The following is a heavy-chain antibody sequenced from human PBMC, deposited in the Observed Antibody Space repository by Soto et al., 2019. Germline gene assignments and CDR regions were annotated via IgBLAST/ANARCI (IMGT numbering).Heavy chain of an antibody. D-gene: IGHD3-9*01. J-gene: IGHJ4*02. CDR2: ITGSGGGT. CDR1: GFTFTSFA. CDR3: AKFPFALLDILTDHPAYIEH. V-gene: IGHV3-23*01. Sequence: EVQLLESGGGLVQPGGSLRLSCAVSGFTFTSFAMAWVRQGPGKGLECVSVITGSGGGTYYAASVKGRFTISRDNSRSMVFLQMNSLRAEDTAVYYCAKFPFALLDILTDHPAYIEHWGQGTLVTVAS.